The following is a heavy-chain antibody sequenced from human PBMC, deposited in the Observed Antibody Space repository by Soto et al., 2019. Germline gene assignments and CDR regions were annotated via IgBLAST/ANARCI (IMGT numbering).Heavy chain of an antibody. CDR2: IYYSGNT. V-gene: IGHV4-30-4*01. D-gene: IGHD3-10*01. Sequence: PSETLSLTCSVSGGSISSGYYYWSWIRQPPGKGLEWIGYIYYSGNTYYNPSLKSRVTISVDTSKNQFSLKLSSVTAADTAVYYCARDTGSYYYYYGMDVWGQGTTVTVSS. CDR3: ARDTGSYYYYYGMDV. CDR1: GGSISSGYYY. J-gene: IGHJ6*02.